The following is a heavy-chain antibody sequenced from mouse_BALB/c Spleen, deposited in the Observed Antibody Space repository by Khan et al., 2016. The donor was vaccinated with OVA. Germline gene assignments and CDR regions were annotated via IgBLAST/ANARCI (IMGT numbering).Heavy chain of an antibody. CDR3: TRSGYANPFAY. D-gene: IGHD2-10*02. CDR2: INPSNGDS. Sequence: QVQLKQSGAELVKPGASVKLSCKASGYTFSSYYIYWVKQRPGQGLDWIGGINPSNGDSHFNEKFKTKATLTVDKSSSTAYMQLSSLTSEDSAVYFCTRSGYANPFAYWGQGTLVTVSA. J-gene: IGHJ3*01. CDR1: GYTFSSYY. V-gene: IGHV1S81*02.